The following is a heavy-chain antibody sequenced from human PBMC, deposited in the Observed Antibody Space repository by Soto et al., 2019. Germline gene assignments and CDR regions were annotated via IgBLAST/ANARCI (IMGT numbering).Heavy chain of an antibody. D-gene: IGHD3-22*01. CDR3: ARDGYYDSSGYRGNWFDP. J-gene: IGHJ5*02. CDR1: GGSISSYY. CDR2: IYYSGST. Sequence: PSETLSLTCTVSGGSISSYYWSWIRQPPGKGLEWIGYIYYSGSTNYNPSLKSRVTISVDTSKNQFSLKLSSVTAADTAVYYCARDGYYDSSGYRGNWFDPWGQGTLVTVSS. V-gene: IGHV4-59*01.